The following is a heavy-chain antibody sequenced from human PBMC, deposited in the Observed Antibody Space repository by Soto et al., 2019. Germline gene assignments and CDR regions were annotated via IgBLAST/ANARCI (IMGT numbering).Heavy chain of an antibody. Sequence: EVQLLESGGGLVPPGGSLRLSCADSGFTFSSYAMSWVRQAPGKGLEWLAGITFRGDNTYYADSVKGRFTLSRDNSRNRLDLQMYSLKVEDKALYYCAKLGTMGVFDNWGQGTLLTVSS. V-gene: IGHV3-23*01. CDR1: GFTFSSYA. CDR3: AKLGTMGVFDN. CDR2: ITFRGDNT. J-gene: IGHJ4*02. D-gene: IGHD1-26*01.